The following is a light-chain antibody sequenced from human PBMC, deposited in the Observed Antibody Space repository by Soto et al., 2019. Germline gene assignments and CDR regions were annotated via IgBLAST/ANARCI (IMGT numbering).Light chain of an antibody. CDR1: QNGSSEK. CDR3: QQHDSSLLT. Sequence: IVLTQSPGTLSLSPGKRASLSCRASQNGSSEKLAGYQQKPGEAPRLLIFCASGRATGIPERFSGSGSGTDFSLTISRLEPEDSVVGYCQQHDSSLLTFGGGTKVDIK. J-gene: IGKJ4*01. CDR2: CAS. V-gene: IGKV3-20*01.